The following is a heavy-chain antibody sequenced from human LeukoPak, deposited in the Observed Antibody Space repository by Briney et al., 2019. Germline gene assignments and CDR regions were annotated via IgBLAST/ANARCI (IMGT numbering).Heavy chain of an antibody. CDR2: ISDSGNTM. CDR3: AGGTWGLDY. V-gene: IGHV3-48*03. Sequence: GGSLRLSCVASGFTFSSYTMNWVRQAPGKGLEWVSYISDSGNTMYYADSVKGRFTISRDNARNSLFLQMNSLRAEDTAVYYCAGGTWGLDYWGQGTLVTVSS. D-gene: IGHD7-27*01. J-gene: IGHJ4*02. CDR1: GFTFSSYT.